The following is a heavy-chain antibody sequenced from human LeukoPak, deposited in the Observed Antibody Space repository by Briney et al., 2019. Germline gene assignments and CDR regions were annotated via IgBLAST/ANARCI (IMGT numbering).Heavy chain of an antibody. J-gene: IGHJ3*02. V-gene: IGHV3-23*01. CDR3: AKDYYDSSGGDAFDI. CDR2: ISGSGGST. CDR1: GFTFSSYA. Sequence: GGSLRLSCAASGFTFSSYAMSWVRQAPGKGLEWVSAISGSGGSTYYADSVKGWFTISRDNSKNTLYLQMNSLRAEDTAVYYCAKDYYDSSGGDAFDIWGQGTMVTVSS. D-gene: IGHD3-22*01.